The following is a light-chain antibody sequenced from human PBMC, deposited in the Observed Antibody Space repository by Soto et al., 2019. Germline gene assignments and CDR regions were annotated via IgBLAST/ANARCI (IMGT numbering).Light chain of an antibody. Sequence: QSVLTQPPSASGTPGQRVAISCSGSSSHIGSNTVSWYQQFPGTAPKLLIYNKNQRPSGVPDRFSGSKSGTSASLAISGLQSEDEANYYCATWDDGLSGPVFGGGTKLTVL. V-gene: IGLV1-44*01. CDR2: NKN. CDR1: SSHIGSNT. J-gene: IGLJ2*01. CDR3: ATWDDGLSGPV.